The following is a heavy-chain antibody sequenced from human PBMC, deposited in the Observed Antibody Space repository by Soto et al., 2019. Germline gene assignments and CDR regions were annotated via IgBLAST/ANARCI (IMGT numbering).Heavy chain of an antibody. CDR1: GFTFSSYA. CDR2: ISYDGSNK. D-gene: IGHD2-21*02. V-gene: IGHV3-30-3*01. CDR3: ARGLGVTAIQSPNWFDP. Sequence: GGSLRLSCAASGFTFSSYAMHWVRQAPGKGLEWVAVISYDGSNKYYADSVKGRFTISRDNSKNTLYLQMNSLRAEDTAVYYCARGLGVTAIQSPNWFDPWGQGTLVTVSS. J-gene: IGHJ5*02.